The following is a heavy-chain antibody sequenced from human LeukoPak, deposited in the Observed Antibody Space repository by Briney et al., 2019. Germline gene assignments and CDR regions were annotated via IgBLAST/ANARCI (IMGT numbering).Heavy chain of an antibody. D-gene: IGHD2-21*01. Sequence: PGGSLRLSCAASGFSFSNFEMNWVRQAPGKGLEWLSYISSSGSTIYYADSVKGRFTISRDNAKNSLYLQMNSLRAEDTAVYYCARDAYPYSAYDYWGQGTLVTVSS. CDR1: GFSFSNFE. CDR2: ISSSGSTI. CDR3: ARDAYPYSAYDY. J-gene: IGHJ4*02. V-gene: IGHV3-48*03.